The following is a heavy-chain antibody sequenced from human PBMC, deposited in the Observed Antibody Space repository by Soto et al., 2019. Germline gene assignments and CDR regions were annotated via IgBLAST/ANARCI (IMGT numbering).Heavy chain of an antibody. Sequence: LRRSCAASGFIFEDYVMHWVRQPPGRGLEWVSLISGDGENSLSADSVRGRFIISRDNRRNSLYLDLNSLRPEDTAVYYCVRVDSRSPLGSFDIWGRGTLVTVSS. CDR1: GFIFEDYV. CDR3: VRVDSRSPLGSFDI. CDR2: ISGDGENS. J-gene: IGHJ4*02. D-gene: IGHD6-13*01. V-gene: IGHV3-43D*04.